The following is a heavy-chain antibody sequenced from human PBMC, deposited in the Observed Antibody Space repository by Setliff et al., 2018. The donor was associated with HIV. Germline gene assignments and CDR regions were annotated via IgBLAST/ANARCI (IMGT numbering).Heavy chain of an antibody. D-gene: IGHD5-12*01. Sequence: GGSLRLSCAASGFTFSSHWMSWVRQAPGKGLEWLAFIRSSRGSTYYLDSVKGRFTVSGGNSKNIMYLQMSNLRLEDTAVYYCARESSSGSQDYWGQGTPVTVSS. CDR3: ARESSSGSQDY. J-gene: IGHJ4*02. CDR2: IRSSRGST. CDR1: GFTFSSHW. V-gene: IGHV3-30*02.